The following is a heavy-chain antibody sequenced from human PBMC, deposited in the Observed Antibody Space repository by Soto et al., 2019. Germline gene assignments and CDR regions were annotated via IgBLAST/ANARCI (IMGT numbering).Heavy chain of an antibody. CDR1: VGSISSGGYY. CDR2: IYYSGST. J-gene: IGHJ6*03. Sequence: SETLSLTCTVSVGSISSGGYYWSWIRQHPGKGLEWIGYIYYSGSTYYNPSLKSRVTISVDTSKNQFSLKLSSVTAADTAVYYCARGADYYYMDVWGKGTTVTVSS. CDR3: ARGADYYYMDV. V-gene: IGHV4-31*03.